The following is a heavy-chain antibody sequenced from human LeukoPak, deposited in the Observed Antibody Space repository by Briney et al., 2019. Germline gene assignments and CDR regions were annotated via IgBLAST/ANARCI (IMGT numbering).Heavy chain of an antibody. CDR3: ARGQPYVDY. D-gene: IGHD2-2*01. CDR2: ISSSSTTI. Sequence: GGSLRLSCAASGFIFSSYRMNWVRQAPGKGLEWVSYISSSSTTIFYADSVRGRFTISRDNAKNSLYLQMNSLRDEDTAVYYCARGQPYVDYWGQGTLVTVSS. CDR1: GFIFSSYR. J-gene: IGHJ4*02. V-gene: IGHV3-48*02.